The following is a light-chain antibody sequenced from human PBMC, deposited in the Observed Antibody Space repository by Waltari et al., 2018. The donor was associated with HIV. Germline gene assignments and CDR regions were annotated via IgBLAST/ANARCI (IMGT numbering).Light chain of an antibody. CDR3: QQRSNWPLT. Sequence: EIVLTQSPATLSLSPGERATLSCRASQSVGSYLAWYQQKPGKAPRLLIYDAAMRATDVPARCSGSGSGTDFTLTISSLEPEDFAVYYCQQRSNWPLTFGGGTKVEIK. J-gene: IGKJ4*01. V-gene: IGKV3-11*01. CDR2: DAA. CDR1: QSVGSY.